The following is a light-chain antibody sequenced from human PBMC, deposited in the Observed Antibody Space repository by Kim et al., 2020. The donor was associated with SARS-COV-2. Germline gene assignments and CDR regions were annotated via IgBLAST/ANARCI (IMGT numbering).Light chain of an antibody. Sequence: DIVLTQSPASLSVSPGERATLSCRASENIGSNLAWYQQKPGQAPRLLIYGATTRATDIPPRFGGSGSGTEFTLTINSLQSADFAVYYCQQYNNRPPWTFGQGTKVDIK. V-gene: IGKV3-15*01. CDR1: ENIGSN. J-gene: IGKJ1*01. CDR2: GAT. CDR3: QQYNNRPPWT.